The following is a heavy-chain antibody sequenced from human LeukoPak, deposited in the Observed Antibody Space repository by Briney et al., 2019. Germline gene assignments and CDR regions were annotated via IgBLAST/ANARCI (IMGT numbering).Heavy chain of an antibody. CDR3: AKKMGYNSGAFDI. V-gene: IGHV3-23*01. Sequence: PGGSLRLSCAASGFTFSSYAMSWVRQAPGKGLEWVSAISGSGGSTYYADSVKGRFTISRDNSKKTLYLQMNSLRAEDTAVYYCAKKMGYNSGAFDIWGQGTMVTVSS. CDR2: ISGSGGST. D-gene: IGHD1-20*01. CDR1: GFTFSSYA. J-gene: IGHJ3*02.